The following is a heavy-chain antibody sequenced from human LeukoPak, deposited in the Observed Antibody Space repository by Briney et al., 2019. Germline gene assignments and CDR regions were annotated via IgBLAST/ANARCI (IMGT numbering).Heavy chain of an antibody. CDR2: IYYSGST. J-gene: IGHJ6*03. CDR3: ARGLRSPRTHYYMDV. D-gene: IGHD1-14*01. CDR1: GGSISSYY. V-gene: IGHV4-59*01. Sequence: PSETLSLTCTVSGGSISSYYWSWIRQPPGKGLEWIGYIYYSGSTNYNPSLKSRVTISVDTSKNQFSLKLSSVTAADTAVYYCARGLRSPRTHYYMDVWGKGTTVTISS.